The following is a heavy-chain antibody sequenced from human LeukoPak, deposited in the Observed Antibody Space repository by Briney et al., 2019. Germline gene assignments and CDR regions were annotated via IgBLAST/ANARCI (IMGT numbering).Heavy chain of an antibody. CDR1: GFTFNTYN. CDR2: IASETYGGTA. J-gene: IGHJ4*02. CDR3: TRDQTPYY. V-gene: IGHV3-49*04. Sequence: GGSLRLSCAGSGFTFNTYNMNWVRQAPGKGLEWVGFIASETYGGTAEYAASVKGRFTISRDDPKSIAYLQMNSLKTEDTAVYYCTRDQTPYYWGQGTLVTVSS.